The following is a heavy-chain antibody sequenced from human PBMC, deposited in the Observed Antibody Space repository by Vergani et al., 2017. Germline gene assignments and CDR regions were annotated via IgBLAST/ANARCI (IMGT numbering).Heavy chain of an antibody. D-gene: IGHD6-19*01. Sequence: EVQLVQSGAEVKKPGESLRISCKGSGYSFTSYWISWVRQMPGKGLEWMGRIDPSDSYTNYSPSFQGHVTISADKSISTAYLQWSSLKASDTAMYYCARSGISHWDTVAGPRTELDYWGQGTLVTVSS. CDR2: IDPSDSYT. CDR1: GYSFTSYW. V-gene: IGHV5-10-1*03. CDR3: ARSGISHWDTVAGPRTELDY. J-gene: IGHJ4*02.